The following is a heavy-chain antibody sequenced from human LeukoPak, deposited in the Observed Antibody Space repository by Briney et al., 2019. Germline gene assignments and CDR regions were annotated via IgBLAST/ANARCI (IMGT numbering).Heavy chain of an antibody. CDR1: GGSFSGYY. J-gene: IGHJ4*02. D-gene: IGHD2-15*01. Sequence: LSETLSLTCAVYGGSFSGYYWSWIRQPPGKGLEWIGEINHSGSTNYNPSLKSRVTISVDTSKNQFSLKLSSVTAADTAVYYCARGPYCSGGSCYARTFDYWGQGTLVTVSS. CDR3: ARGPYCSGGSCYARTFDY. CDR2: INHSGST. V-gene: IGHV4-34*01.